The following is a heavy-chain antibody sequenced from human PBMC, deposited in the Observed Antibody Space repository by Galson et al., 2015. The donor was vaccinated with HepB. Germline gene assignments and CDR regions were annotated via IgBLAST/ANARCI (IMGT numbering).Heavy chain of an antibody. D-gene: IGHD3-9*01. Sequence: SVKVSRKVSGYTLTELSMHWVRQAPGKGLEWMGSFDPEDGETIYAQKFQGRVTMTEDTSTDTAYMELSSLRSEDTAVYYCATVRPFSQYFDWLLPFDYWGQGTLVTVSS. J-gene: IGHJ4*02. CDR1: GYTLTELS. CDR3: ATVRPFSQYFDWLLPFDY. CDR2: FDPEDGET. V-gene: IGHV1-24*01.